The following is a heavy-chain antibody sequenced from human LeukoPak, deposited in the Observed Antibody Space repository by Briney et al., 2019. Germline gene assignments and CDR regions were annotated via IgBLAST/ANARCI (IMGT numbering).Heavy chain of an antibody. Sequence: GGSLRLSCAASGFTVSSNYMSWVRQAPGKGLEWVSVIYSGGSTYYADSVKGRFTISRDNSKNTLYLQMNSLRAEDTAVYYCARALTQPGWGWSIVGATGAFDIWGQGTMVTVSS. V-gene: IGHV3-53*01. J-gene: IGHJ3*02. CDR1: GFTVSSNY. D-gene: IGHD1-26*01. CDR2: IYSGGST. CDR3: ARALTQPGWGWSIVGATGAFDI.